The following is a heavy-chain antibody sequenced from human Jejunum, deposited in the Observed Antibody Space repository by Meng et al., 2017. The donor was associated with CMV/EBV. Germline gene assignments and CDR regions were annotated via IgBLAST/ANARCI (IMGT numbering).Heavy chain of an antibody. D-gene: IGHD3-10*01. CDR2: IYSGGSVT. Sequence: YAMDWVRQAPGKGVEWISVIYSGGSVTYYADSVKGRFTISRDNSKDTVYLQMNSLRAEDTAVYYCAKVVRFPRGGSYTYYYGMDVWGQGTAVTVSS. CDR3: AKVVRFPRGGSYTYYYGMDV. J-gene: IGHJ6*01. CDR1: YA. V-gene: IGHV3-23*03.